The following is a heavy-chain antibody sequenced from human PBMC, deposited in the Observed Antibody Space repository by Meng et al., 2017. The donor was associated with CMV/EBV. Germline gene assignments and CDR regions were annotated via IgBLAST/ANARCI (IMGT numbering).Heavy chain of an antibody. D-gene: IGHD4-17*01. J-gene: IGHJ4*02. CDR3: ARDNAYGDGFDY. V-gene: IGHV3-11*04. CDR1: GFTFSDYY. Sequence: GESLKISCAASGFTFSDYYMSWIRQAPGKGLEWVSYISSSGSTIYYADSVKGRFTISRDNAKNSLYLQMNSLRAEDTAVYYCARDNAYGDGFDYWGQGTLVTVSS. CDR2: ISSSGSTI.